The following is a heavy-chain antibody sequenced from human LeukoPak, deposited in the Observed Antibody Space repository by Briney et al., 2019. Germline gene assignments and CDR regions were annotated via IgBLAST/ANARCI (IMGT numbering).Heavy chain of an antibody. V-gene: IGHV3-21*01. CDR3: ARGHTAVTRHFDF. CDR2: ISSGSSAI. D-gene: IGHD4-17*01. Sequence: GGTLRLSCAASGFAFRSYVMSWVRQAPGKGLEWVSIISSGSSAIFSADALKGRFTISRDDAKNLLYLDMNSLRAEDTAVYYCARGHTAVTRHFDFWGQGTLVTVSS. CDR1: GFAFRSYV. J-gene: IGHJ4*02.